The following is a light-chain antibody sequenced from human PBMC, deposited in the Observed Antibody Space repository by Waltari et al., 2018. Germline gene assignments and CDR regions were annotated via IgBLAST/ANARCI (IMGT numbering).Light chain of an antibody. CDR3: QQYKSWPLT. V-gene: IGKV3-15*01. CDR1: QSLGSF. CDR2: GIS. Sequence: EIVMTQSPATLSVSPGERVTLSCRASQSLGSFLAWYQQKLGQAPRLLISGISTMATGIPARFSGSGSGTDFTLTISSLESEDFAVYYCQQYKSWPLTFGPGTKVDIK. J-gene: IGKJ3*01.